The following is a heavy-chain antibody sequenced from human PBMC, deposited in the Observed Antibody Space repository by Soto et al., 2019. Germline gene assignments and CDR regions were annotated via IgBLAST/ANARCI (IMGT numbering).Heavy chain of an antibody. CDR2: VRGRDGST. CDR1: GFTFTTFD. V-gene: IGHV3-23*01. J-gene: IGHJ4*02. D-gene: IGHD5-12*01. CDR3: AKGAWLDY. Sequence: EVQLLESGGGLVQPGASLRLSCAASGFTFTTFDMSWARQAPGKGLEWVSVVRGRDGSTSYADSLKGPFTISKDSSKNTLYLQMNSLSAEDTALYYCAKGAWLDYWGQGTLVTVSS.